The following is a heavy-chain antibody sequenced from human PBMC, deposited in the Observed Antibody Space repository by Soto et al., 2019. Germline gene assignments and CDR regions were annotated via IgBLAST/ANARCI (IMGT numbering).Heavy chain of an antibody. CDR3: ARRYGGAFDI. J-gene: IGHJ3*02. D-gene: IGHD3-10*01. Sequence: QVQLQESGPGLVKPSETLSLTCTVSGGSISSYYWSWIRQPPGKGLEWIGYIYYSGSTNYNPSLKSRVTTSVDTSKNQSSLKLSSVTAADTAVYYCARRYGGAFDIWGQGTMVTVSS. CDR1: GGSISSYY. V-gene: IGHV4-59*08. CDR2: IYYSGST.